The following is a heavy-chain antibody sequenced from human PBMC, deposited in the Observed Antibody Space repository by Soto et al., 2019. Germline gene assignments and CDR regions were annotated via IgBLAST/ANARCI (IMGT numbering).Heavy chain of an antibody. Sequence: QVQLVQSGAEVKKPGSSVKVSCKASGGTFSSYAISWVRQAPGQGLEWMGGIIPIFGTANYAQKIQGRVTITADESTSTAYMELSSLRSEDTAVYYCARSEYCGGDCYPKLAFDYWGQGTLVTVSS. CDR1: GGTFSSYA. CDR3: ARSEYCGGDCYPKLAFDY. V-gene: IGHV1-69*01. J-gene: IGHJ4*02. D-gene: IGHD2-21*02. CDR2: IIPIFGTA.